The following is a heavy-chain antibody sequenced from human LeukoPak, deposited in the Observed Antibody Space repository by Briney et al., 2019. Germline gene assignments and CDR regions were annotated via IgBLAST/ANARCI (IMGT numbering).Heavy chain of an antibody. CDR2: ISYEGSNK. J-gene: IGHJ4*02. CDR1: GFTFSSYG. Sequence: GGSLRLSCAASGFTFSSYGMHWVRQAPGKGLEWVAVISYEGSNKYYADSVKGRFTISRDNSKNTLYPQMNSLRAEDTAVYYCAKDQQDSGSSDYWGQGTLVTVSS. CDR3: AKDQQDSGSSDY. D-gene: IGHD1-26*01. V-gene: IGHV3-30*18.